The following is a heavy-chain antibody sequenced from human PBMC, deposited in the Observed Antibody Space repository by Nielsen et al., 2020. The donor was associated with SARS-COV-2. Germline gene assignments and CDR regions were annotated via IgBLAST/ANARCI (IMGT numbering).Heavy chain of an antibody. CDR3: ARDGGYCSGGSCQIYYYYYGMDV. CDR2: MNPNSGNT. D-gene: IGHD2-15*01. Sequence: WVRQAPGQGLEWMGWMNPNSGNTGYAQKFQGRVTMTRNTSISTAYMELSSLRSEDTAVYYCARDGGYCSGGSCQIYYYYYGMDVWGQGTTVTVSS. V-gene: IGHV1-8*01. J-gene: IGHJ6*02.